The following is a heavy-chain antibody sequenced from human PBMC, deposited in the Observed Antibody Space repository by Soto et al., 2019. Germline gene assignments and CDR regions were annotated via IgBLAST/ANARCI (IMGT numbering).Heavy chain of an antibody. CDR1: GGSFSGYY. CDR3: ARGSIDYGDPRTPLY. V-gene: IGHV4-34*01. J-gene: IGHJ4*02. D-gene: IGHD4-17*01. Sequence: QVQLQQWGAGLLKPSETLSLTCAVYGGSFSGYYWSWIRQPPGKGLEWIGEINHSGSTNYNPSLKSRVTISVDTSKNQFSLKLSSVTAADTAVYYCARGSIDYGDPRTPLYWGQGTLVTVSS. CDR2: INHSGST.